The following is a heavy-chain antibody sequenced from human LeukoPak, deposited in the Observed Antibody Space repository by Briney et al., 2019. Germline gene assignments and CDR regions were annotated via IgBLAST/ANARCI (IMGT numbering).Heavy chain of an antibody. CDR1: SGSISSNNYY. V-gene: IGHV4-39*01. CDR2: IYYTGST. J-gene: IGHJ6*03. D-gene: IGHD3-9*01. CDR3: ARLVSYDVLTENFYKYYMDV. Sequence: PSETLSLTCTVSSGSISSNNYYWGLIRQPPGKGLELVGSIYYTGSTFYNPSLKSRVTMSLDALKNQFTLKVYSVTATDTAVYYCARLVSYDVLTENFYKYYMDVWGKGTTVTVSS.